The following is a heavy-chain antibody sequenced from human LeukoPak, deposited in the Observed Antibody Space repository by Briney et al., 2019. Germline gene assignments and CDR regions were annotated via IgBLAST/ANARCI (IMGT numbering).Heavy chain of an antibody. V-gene: IGHV3-23*01. Sequence: PGGSLRLSCAASGFTFSNSAMSWVRQAPGKGLEWVSTLSGSGITTYYADSVKGRFTIPRDNFKNTLYLQMNSLRAEDTAVYYCAKGIYSSGWSYFDYWGHGTLVTVSS. CDR3: AKGIYSSGWSYFDY. CDR2: LSGSGITT. D-gene: IGHD6-19*01. J-gene: IGHJ4*01. CDR1: GFTFSNSA.